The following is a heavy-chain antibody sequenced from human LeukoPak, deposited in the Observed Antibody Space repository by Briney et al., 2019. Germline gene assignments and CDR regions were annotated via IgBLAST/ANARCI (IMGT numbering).Heavy chain of an antibody. CDR3: AVSTTVTTWNYYYYMDV. CDR1: GGTFSSYA. V-gene: IGHV1-69*13. Sequence: SVKVSCKASGGTFSSYAISWVRQAPGQGLEWMGGVIPIFGTANYAQKFQGRVTITADESTSTAYMELSSLRSEDTAVYYCAVSTTVTTWNYYYYMDVWGKGTTVTVSS. D-gene: IGHD4-11*01. CDR2: VIPIFGTA. J-gene: IGHJ6*03.